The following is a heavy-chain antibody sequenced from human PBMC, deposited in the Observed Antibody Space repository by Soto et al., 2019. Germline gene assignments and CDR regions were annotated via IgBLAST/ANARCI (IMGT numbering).Heavy chain of an antibody. CDR1: GYTFTSYY. J-gene: IGHJ6*02. Sequence: QVQLVQSGAEVKKPGASVKVSCKASGYTFTSYYMHWVRHAPGQGLEWMGIINPSGDSTSYAQKFQGRVTMTRDTSTSTVYMELSSLRSEDTAVYYCARNPHDSSGYTQGMDVWGQGTTVTVSS. D-gene: IGHD3-22*01. CDR2: INPSGDST. V-gene: IGHV1-46*01. CDR3: ARNPHDSSGYTQGMDV.